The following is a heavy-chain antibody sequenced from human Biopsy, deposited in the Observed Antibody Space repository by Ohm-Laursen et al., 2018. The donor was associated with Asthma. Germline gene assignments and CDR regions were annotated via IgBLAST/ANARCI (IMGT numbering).Heavy chain of an antibody. CDR1: GGSISSGGYY. J-gene: IGHJ6*02. D-gene: IGHD3-9*01. Sequence: SQTLSLTCIVSGGSISSGGYYWSWIRQHPGKGLEWIGYIYYSGSTYYNPPLKSRVTISVDTSKNQFSLKLSSVTAADTAVYYCARVPHYDILTGFTLRYYYGMDVWGQGTTVTVSS. V-gene: IGHV4-31*03. CDR3: ARVPHYDILTGFTLRYYYGMDV. CDR2: IYYSGST.